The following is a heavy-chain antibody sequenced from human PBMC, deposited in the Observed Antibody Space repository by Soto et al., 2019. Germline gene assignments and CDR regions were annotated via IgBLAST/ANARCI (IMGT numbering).Heavy chain of an antibody. D-gene: IGHD5-12*01. Sequence: SETLSLTCTVSGGSISSSSYYWGWIRQPPGKGLEWIGSIYYSGSTYYNPSLKSRVTISVDTSKNQFSLKLSSVTAADTAVYYCARTGDNGYHFDYWGQGTLVTVSS. V-gene: IGHV4-39*07. CDR3: ARTGDNGYHFDY. CDR2: IYYSGST. CDR1: GGSISSSSYY. J-gene: IGHJ4*02.